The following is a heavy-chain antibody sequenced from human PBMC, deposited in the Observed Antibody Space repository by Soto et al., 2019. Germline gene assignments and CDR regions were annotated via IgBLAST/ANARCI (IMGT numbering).Heavy chain of an antibody. J-gene: IGHJ5*01. V-gene: IGHV4-61*01. D-gene: IGHD5-18*01. CDR1: GDSVSSPNYY. Sequence: SETLSLTCTVSGDSVSSPNYYWNWIRQPPGKGLEWIGYIYSSGSATNYNPSLKSRVTISVDTSKNQFSLRVRSVTVADTAVYYCARAEYSSVSVDWFDPWGQGTLVTVSS. CDR3: ARAEYSSVSVDWFDP. CDR2: IYSSGSAT.